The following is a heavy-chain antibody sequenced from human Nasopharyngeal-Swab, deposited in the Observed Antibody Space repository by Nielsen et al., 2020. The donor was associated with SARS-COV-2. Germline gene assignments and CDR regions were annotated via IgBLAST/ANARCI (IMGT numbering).Heavy chain of an antibody. CDR1: GFTFDDYA. Sequence: SLRLSCAASGFTFDDYAMHWARQAPGKGLEGVSGISWNSGSIGYADSVKGRFTISRDNAKNSLYLQMNSLRAEDTALYYCANGGGNSGWYFDLWGRGTLVTVSS. CDR3: ANGGGNSGWYFDL. CDR2: ISWNSGSI. J-gene: IGHJ2*01. D-gene: IGHD4-23*01. V-gene: IGHV3-9*01.